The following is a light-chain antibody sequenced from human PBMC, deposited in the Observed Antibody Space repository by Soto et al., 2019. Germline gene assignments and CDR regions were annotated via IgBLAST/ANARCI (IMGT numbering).Light chain of an antibody. CDR3: QQRSNWPPSIT. Sequence: EIVVTQSPATLSSFPADIFTLSCMASLYINTRLAWYQHRPGQAPRPLIYQTSIRATGIPARFSGSGSGTDFTLTISRLEPEDFAVYYCQQRSNWPPSITFGQGTRLEI. J-gene: IGKJ5*01. CDR1: LYINTR. CDR2: QTS. V-gene: IGKV3-11*01.